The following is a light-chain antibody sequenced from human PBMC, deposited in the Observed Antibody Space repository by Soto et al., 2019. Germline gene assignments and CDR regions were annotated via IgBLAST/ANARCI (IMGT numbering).Light chain of an antibody. V-gene: IGLV3-1*01. Sequence: SYELTQPPSVSVSPGQTASITCSGARLGDKYASWYQLKPGQSPVLVIYQDTKRPSGIPERFSGSNSGTTATLSISGTQAMDEADYYCQAWDTSTVVFGGGTKLTAL. CDR1: RLGDKY. CDR3: QAWDTSTVV. CDR2: QDT. J-gene: IGLJ2*01.